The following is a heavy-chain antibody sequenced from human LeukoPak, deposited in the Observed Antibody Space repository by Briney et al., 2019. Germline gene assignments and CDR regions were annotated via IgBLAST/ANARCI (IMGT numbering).Heavy chain of an antibody. Sequence: ASVKVSCKASGYTFTSYSISWVRQAPGQGLEWMGWISAYNGNTNYAQKLQGRVTMTTDTSTSTAYMELRSLRSDDTAVYYCARDGYSSSWYSNNWFDPWGQGTLVTVSS. V-gene: IGHV1-18*01. CDR3: ARDGYSSSWYSNNWFDP. D-gene: IGHD6-13*01. J-gene: IGHJ5*02. CDR2: ISAYNGNT. CDR1: GYTFTSYS.